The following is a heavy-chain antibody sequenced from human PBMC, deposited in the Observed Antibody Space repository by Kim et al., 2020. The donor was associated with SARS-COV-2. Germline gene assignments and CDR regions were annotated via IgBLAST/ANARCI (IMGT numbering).Heavy chain of an antibody. CDR1: GFTFSSYG. CDR2: IWYDGSNK. V-gene: IGHV3-33*01. J-gene: IGHJ4*02. Sequence: GGSLRLSCAASGFTFSSYGMHWVRQAPGKGLEWVAVIWYDGSNKYYADSVKGRFTISRDNSKNTLYLQMNSLRAEDTAVYYCARDLALAAAGDEDYFDYWGQGTLVTVSS. CDR3: ARDLALAAAGDEDYFDY. D-gene: IGHD6-13*01.